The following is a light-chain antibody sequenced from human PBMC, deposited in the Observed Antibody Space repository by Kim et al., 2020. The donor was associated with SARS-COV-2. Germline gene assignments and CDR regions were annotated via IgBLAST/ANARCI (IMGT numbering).Light chain of an antibody. Sequence: GQSGAISCIGTSVDVGGYNFVSWFQQHPGQAPKLVIYDVTKRPSGVSNRFSGSKSGNTASLTISGLQAEDEADYYCSSSTPNTTPLFGGGTQLTVL. J-gene: IGLJ2*01. CDR3: SSSTPNTTPL. V-gene: IGLV2-14*03. CDR1: SVDVGGYNF. CDR2: DVT.